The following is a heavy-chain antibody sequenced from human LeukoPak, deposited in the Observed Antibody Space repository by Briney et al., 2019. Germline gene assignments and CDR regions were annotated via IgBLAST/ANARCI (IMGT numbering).Heavy chain of an antibody. CDR3: VSTAYNDFWSGHPGYFDY. CDR2: IYTSGST. D-gene: IGHD3-3*01. J-gene: IGHJ4*02. CDR1: GGSISSGGYY. Sequence: SQTLSLTCTVSGGSISSGGYYWSWIRQPAGKGLEWIGRIYTSGSTNYNPSLKSRVTMSVDTSKNQFSLKLSSVTAADTAVYYCVSTAYNDFWSGHPGYFDYWGQGALVTVSS. V-gene: IGHV4-61*02.